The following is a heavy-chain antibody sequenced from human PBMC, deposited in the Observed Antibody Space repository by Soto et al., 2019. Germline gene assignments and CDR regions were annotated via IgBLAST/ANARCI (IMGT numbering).Heavy chain of an antibody. CDR2: IWYDGSNK. Sequence: GGSLRLSCAASGFTFSSYGMHWVRQAPGKGLEWVAVIWYDGSNKYYADSVKPRFTISRDNSKNTLCLQMNSLIAEDTAVYYCARWESGDPNAFDYWGQGTLVTVSS. CDR3: ARWESGDPNAFDY. D-gene: IGHD7-27*01. J-gene: IGHJ4*02. CDR1: GFTFSSYG. V-gene: IGHV3-33*01.